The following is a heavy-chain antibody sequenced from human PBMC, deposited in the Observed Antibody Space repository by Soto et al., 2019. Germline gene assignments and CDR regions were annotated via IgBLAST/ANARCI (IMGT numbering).Heavy chain of an antibody. Sequence: QVQLVESGGGVVQSGRSLRLSCAASGFTFSSYAMHWVRQAPGKGLEWVAVISYDGSNKYYADSVKGRFTISRDNSKNTLYLQMNSLRAEDTAVYYCARAYGGNSGPAYYYYGMDVWGQGTTVTVSS. J-gene: IGHJ6*02. D-gene: IGHD4-17*01. CDR2: ISYDGSNK. CDR1: GFTFSSYA. CDR3: ARAYGGNSGPAYYYYGMDV. V-gene: IGHV3-30-3*01.